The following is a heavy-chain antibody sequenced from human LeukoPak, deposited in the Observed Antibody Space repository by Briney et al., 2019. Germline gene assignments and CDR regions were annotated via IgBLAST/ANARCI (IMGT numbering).Heavy chain of an antibody. D-gene: IGHD3-22*01. J-gene: IGHJ5*02. CDR2: INSDGSST. CDR3: AREAYYDSSGPFDP. Sequence: GGSLRLSYAASGFTFSSYWMHWVRQAPGKGLVWVSRINSDGSSTSYADSVKGRFTISRDNAKNTLYLQMNSLRVEDTAVYYCAREAYYDSSGPFDPWGQGTLVTVSS. CDR1: GFTFSSYW. V-gene: IGHV3-74*01.